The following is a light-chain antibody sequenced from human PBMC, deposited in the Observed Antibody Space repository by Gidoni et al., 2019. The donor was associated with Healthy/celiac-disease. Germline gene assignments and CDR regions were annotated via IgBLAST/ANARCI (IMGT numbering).Light chain of an antibody. CDR2: DVS. CDR3: SSYTSSSPYV. V-gene: IGLV2-14*03. Sequence: PGQSITISCTGTSSDVGGYNYVSWYQQHPGKAPKLMIYDVSNRPSGVSNRFSGSKSGNTASLTISGLQAEDEADYYCSSYTSSSPYVFGTGTKVTVL. J-gene: IGLJ1*01. CDR1: SSDVGGYNY.